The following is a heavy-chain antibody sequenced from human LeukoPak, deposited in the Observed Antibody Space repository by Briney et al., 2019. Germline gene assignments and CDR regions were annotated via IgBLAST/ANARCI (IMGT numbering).Heavy chain of an antibody. V-gene: IGHV4-34*01. CDR2: INHSGGT. D-gene: IGHD2-21*01. CDR1: GGSFSGYY. Sequence: SETLSLTCAVYGGSFSGYYWSWIRQPPGKGLEWIGEINHSGGTNYNPSLKSRVTISVDTSKNQFSLKLSSVTAADTAVYYRARGRFQIYGMDVWGQGTTVTVSS. CDR3: ARGRFQIYGMDV. J-gene: IGHJ6*02.